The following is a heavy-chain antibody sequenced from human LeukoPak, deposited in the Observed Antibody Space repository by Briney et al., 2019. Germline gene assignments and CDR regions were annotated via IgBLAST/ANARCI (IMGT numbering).Heavy chain of an antibody. D-gene: IGHD3-16*01. CDR1: GFNFSDVW. CDR3: VTRITSTGDY. CDR2: IIIKTDGGAT. Sequence: GSLRVSCEASGFNFSDVWMNWGRQAPGKGLEWIGRIIIKTDGGATEYAAPAKGRFTLSRDDSKSTVYLHMNSLKTEDTALYYCVTRITSTGDYWGQGTLVTVSS. J-gene: IGHJ4*02. V-gene: IGHV3-15*01.